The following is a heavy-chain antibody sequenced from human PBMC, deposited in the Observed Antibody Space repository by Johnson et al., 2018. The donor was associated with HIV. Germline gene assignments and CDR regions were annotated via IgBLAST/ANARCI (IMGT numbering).Heavy chain of an antibody. CDR1: GFTFSSYA. J-gene: IGHJ3*02. D-gene: IGHD6-6*01. Sequence: QVQLVESGGGVVQPGRSLRLPCAASGFTFSSYAMHWVRQAPGKGLEWVAVISYDGSNKYYADSVKARFTISSDNSKNTLYLQMNSLRAEDTAVYYCARASVSSPRYSSSSDDSFDIWGQGTMVTVSS. CDR2: ISYDGSNK. V-gene: IGHV3-30*04. CDR3: ARASVSSPRYSSSSDDSFDI.